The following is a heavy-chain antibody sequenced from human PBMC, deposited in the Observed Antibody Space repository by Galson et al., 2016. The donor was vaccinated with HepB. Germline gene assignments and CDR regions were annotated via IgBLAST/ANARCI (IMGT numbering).Heavy chain of an antibody. V-gene: IGHV3-23*01. CDR2: ISTRRTT. J-gene: IGHJ4*02. D-gene: IGHD1-1*01. CDR3: AKERLVRRIFDH. Sequence: SLRLFCAASGFVFSNFGLSWVRQAPGKGLEWVASISTRRTTDYSDSVQGRFTISRDNSNNTLYLQMNGLRAEDTAVYYCAKERLVRRIFDHWGQGTLLTVSS. CDR1: GFVFSNFG.